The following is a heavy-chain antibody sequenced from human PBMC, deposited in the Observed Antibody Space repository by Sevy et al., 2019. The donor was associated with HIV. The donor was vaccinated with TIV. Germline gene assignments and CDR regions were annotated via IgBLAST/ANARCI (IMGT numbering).Heavy chain of an antibody. Sequence: ASVKVSCKASGGPFRSHAISWVRQAPGRGLEWMGGIIAIFGTADYAQRFQGRVTITADESTRTVYMDLSSLRSDDTAVYYCAKHQGYTISRSAVDYWGQGTLVTVSS. CDR2: IIAIFGTA. J-gene: IGHJ4*02. CDR1: GGPFRSHA. V-gene: IGHV1-69*13. CDR3: AKHQGYTISRSAVDY. D-gene: IGHD5-12*01.